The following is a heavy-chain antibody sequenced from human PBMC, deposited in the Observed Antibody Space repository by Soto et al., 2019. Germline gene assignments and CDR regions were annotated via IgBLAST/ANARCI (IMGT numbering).Heavy chain of an antibody. D-gene: IGHD3-22*01. CDR1: GGSFSGYY. V-gene: IGHV4-34*01. CDR3: ARGLLPYYYDSSGPSHYFDY. Sequence: SETLSLTCAVYGGSFSGYYWSWIRQPPGKGLEWIGEINHSGSTNYNPSLKSRVTISVDTSKNQFSLKLSSVTAADTAVYYCARGLLPYYYDSSGPSHYFDYWGQGTLVTVSS. J-gene: IGHJ4*02. CDR2: INHSGST.